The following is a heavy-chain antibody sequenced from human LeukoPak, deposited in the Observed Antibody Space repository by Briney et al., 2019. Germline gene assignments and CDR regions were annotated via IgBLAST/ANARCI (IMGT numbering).Heavy chain of an antibody. J-gene: IGHJ4*02. CDR2: FDPEDGET. CDR3: ATCSGSSSLCYFDY. V-gene: IGHV1-24*01. D-gene: IGHD6-6*01. Sequence: ASVKVSCKVSGYTLTELSMHWVRQAPGKGLEWMGGFDPEDGETIYAQKFQGRVTMTEDTSTDTAYMELSSLRSEDTAVYYWATCSGSSSLCYFDYWGQGTLVTVSS. CDR1: GYTLTELS.